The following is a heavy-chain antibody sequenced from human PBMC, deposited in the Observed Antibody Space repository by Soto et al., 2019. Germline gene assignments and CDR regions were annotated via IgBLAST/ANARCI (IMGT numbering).Heavy chain of an antibody. J-gene: IGHJ4*02. Sequence: SETLSGTGAVYGGSVSGYYWSWIRQPPGKGLEWIGEINHSGSTNYNPSLKSRVTISVDTSKNQFSLKLSSVTAADTAVYYCASDPGIAATRWGQGTLVTVSS. CDR3: ASDPGIAATR. D-gene: IGHD6-13*01. V-gene: IGHV4-34*01. CDR1: GGSVSGYY. CDR2: INHSGST.